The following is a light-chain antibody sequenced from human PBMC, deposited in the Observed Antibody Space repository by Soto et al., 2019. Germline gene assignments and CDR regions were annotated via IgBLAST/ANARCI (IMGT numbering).Light chain of an antibody. CDR1: QSVSEF. CDR3: QRGSTWPQ. J-gene: IGKJ4*02. CDR2: DAS. V-gene: IGKV3-11*01. Sequence: EVVLTQSPATLSLSPGERATLSCRASQSVSEFLAWYQQRPGQAPRLLIYDASRRATGIPARFSGGGSGTDFTLIISNLEPEDFALYYCQRGSTWPQFGGGTKVDNK.